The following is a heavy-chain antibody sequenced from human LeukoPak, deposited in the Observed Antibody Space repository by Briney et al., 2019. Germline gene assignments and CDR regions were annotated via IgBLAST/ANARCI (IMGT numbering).Heavy chain of an antibody. J-gene: IGHJ4*02. CDR2: VWFDGTNK. V-gene: IGHV3-30*04. CDR3: ARDRVTKQAPPGY. Sequence: PGRSLRLSCAASGFTFSSYAMHWVRQAPGKGLEWVAVVWFDGTNKYYADSVKGRFTISRDNSKNTVYLQMNSLRADDTAVYYCARDRVTKQAPPGYWGQGTLVTVSS. D-gene: IGHD2-8*01. CDR1: GFTFSSYA.